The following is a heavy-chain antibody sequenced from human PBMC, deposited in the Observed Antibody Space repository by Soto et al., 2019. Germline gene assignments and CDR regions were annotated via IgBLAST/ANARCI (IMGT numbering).Heavy chain of an antibody. J-gene: IGHJ4*02. CDR3: ARGYYSHFDY. V-gene: IGHV3-48*03. Sequence: EVQLVESGGGLVQPGGSLRLSCAVSGFTFSSYGMNWVRQAPGKGLEWVSYISSSGSTIYYADSVKGRFTISRDNAKNSLYLQMNSLRAEDTAVYYCARGYYSHFDYWGQGTLVTVSS. D-gene: IGHD3-10*01. CDR1: GFTFSSYG. CDR2: ISSSGSTI.